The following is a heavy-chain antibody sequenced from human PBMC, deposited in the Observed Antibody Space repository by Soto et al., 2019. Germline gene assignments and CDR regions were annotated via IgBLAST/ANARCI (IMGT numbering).Heavy chain of an antibody. CDR2: IDDDGSST. Sequence: EAQLVESGGGLVQPGGSLRVSCAASGFDFSTYWMHWVRQAPGKGLEWVSRIDDDGSSTRYADSVKGRFTISRDNAKNLVYLEMNSLTTEDTAVYYCARRLELPLGDSHYYYGMDVWGQGTTVTVSS. D-gene: IGHD1-7*01. CDR1: GFDFSTYW. CDR3: ARRLELPLGDSHYYYGMDV. V-gene: IGHV3-74*01. J-gene: IGHJ6*02.